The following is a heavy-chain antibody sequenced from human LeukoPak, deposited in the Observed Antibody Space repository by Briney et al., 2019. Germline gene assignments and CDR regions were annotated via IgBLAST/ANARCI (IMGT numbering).Heavy chain of an antibody. CDR2: ISGSGGST. Sequence: GGSLRLSCAASGFTFSSYAMSWVRQAPGKGLEWVSAISGSGGSTYYADSVKGRFTISRDNSKNTLYLQMNSLRAEDTAVYYCAKGQGSSSGYFLATEYSWFDPWGQGTLVTVSS. J-gene: IGHJ5*02. V-gene: IGHV3-23*01. D-gene: IGHD3-22*01. CDR1: GFTFSSYA. CDR3: AKGQGSSSGYFLATEYSWFDP.